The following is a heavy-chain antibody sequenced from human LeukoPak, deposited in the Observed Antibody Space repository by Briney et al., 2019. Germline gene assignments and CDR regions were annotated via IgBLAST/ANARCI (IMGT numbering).Heavy chain of an antibody. Sequence: GASVKVSCKASGYTLTGYYMHWVRPAPGQGLEWMGWINPNSGGTNYAQKFQGRVTMTRDTSISTAYMELSRLRSDDTAVYYCARELLVRGVSFDYWGQETLVTVSS. J-gene: IGHJ4*02. D-gene: IGHD3-10*01. CDR3: ARELLVRGVSFDY. CDR2: INPNSGGT. CDR1: GYTLTGYY. V-gene: IGHV1-2*02.